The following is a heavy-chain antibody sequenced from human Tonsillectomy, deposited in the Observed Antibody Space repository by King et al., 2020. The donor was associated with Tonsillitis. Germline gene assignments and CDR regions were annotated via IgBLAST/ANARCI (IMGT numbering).Heavy chain of an antibody. J-gene: IGHJ4*02. CDR2: ISGNGGKT. CDR3: AKDPLDY. V-gene: IGHV3-23*04. CDR1: GFTFSSYA. Sequence: VQLVESGGALGQPGESLRLSCAASGFTFSSYAMIWVRQAPGKGLEWVSGISGNGGKTYNADSVKGRFTISRDNFKNTVSLQMKSLRAEDTAVYYCAKDPLDYWGQGTLVTVSS.